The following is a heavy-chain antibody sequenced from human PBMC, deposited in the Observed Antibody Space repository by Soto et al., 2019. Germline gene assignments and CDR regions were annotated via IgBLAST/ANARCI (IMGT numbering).Heavy chain of an antibody. V-gene: IGHV4-30-4*01. CDR1: GGSTSSDNY. J-gene: IGHJ4*02. D-gene: IGHD3-16*01. CDR2: IYYSGNT. Sequence: SETLSLTCTVSGGSTSSDNYWSWIRQPPGKGLEWIGHIYYSGNTDYNPSLKSRLAIPIDTSKNQFSLKLSSVTAADTAVYFCAREGGESSDGLYYFDSWGQGSLVTVS. CDR3: AREGGESSDGLYYFDS.